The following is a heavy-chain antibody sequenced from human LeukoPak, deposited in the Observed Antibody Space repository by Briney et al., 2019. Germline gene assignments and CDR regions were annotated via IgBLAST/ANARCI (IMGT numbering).Heavy chain of an antibody. V-gene: IGHV3-23*01. CDR3: AKGPGVDFWSGYYGWFDP. Sequence: GGSLRLSCAASGFTFSSYAMSWVRQAPGKGLEWVSAISGSGGCTYYADSVKGRFTISRDNSKNTLYLQMNSLRAEDTAVYYCAKGPGVDFWSGYYGWFDPWGQGTLVTVSS. J-gene: IGHJ5*02. CDR1: GFTFSSYA. D-gene: IGHD3-3*01. CDR2: ISGSGGCT.